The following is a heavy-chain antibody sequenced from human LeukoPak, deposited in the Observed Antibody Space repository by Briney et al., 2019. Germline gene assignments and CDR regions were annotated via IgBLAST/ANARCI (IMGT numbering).Heavy chain of an antibody. Sequence: GGSLRLSCAASGFTFSSYSMNWVRQAPGKGLEWVSSISSSSSYIYYAESVKGRFTISRDNDKNSLYVQMNSLRTEDTAVYYCASTPGYSSGWYYLDYCGQRTLVTASS. CDR3: ASTPGYSSGWYYLDY. J-gene: IGHJ4*02. CDR2: ISSSSSYI. V-gene: IGHV3-21*03. D-gene: IGHD6-19*01. CDR1: GFTFSSYS.